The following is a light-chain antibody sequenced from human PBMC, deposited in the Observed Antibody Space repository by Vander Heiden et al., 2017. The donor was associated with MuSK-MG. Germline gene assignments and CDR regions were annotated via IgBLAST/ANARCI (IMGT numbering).Light chain of an antibody. J-gene: IGKJ1*01. CDR3: QQSDNTPWT. CDR1: QNINSY. CDR2: AAF. V-gene: IGKV1-39*01. Sequence: DIQMTQSPSSLSASVGDRVTIPCRASQNINSYLNWYQQKPGKAPKLLLYAAFSLQSGVPSRFSGSGSGTDFALTISRLQPEDFAIYYCQQSDNTPWTFGQGTKVEIK.